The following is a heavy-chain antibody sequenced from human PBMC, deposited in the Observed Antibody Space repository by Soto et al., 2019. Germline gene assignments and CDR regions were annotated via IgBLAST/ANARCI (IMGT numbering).Heavy chain of an antibody. D-gene: IGHD1-1*01. CDR2: IYATGTT. CDR1: GASISGFY. J-gene: IGHJ5*02. V-gene: IGHV4-4*07. CDR3: VSDGTNALRDWFDP. Sequence: QVQLQESGPGLVKPSETLSLTCTVSGASISGFYWCCIRKSAGKGLVWIGRIYATGTTDYNPSLKSRVMMSVYTSKKQFSLKLRSVTDADTAVSYCVSDGTNALRDWFDPWGHGISVTVSS.